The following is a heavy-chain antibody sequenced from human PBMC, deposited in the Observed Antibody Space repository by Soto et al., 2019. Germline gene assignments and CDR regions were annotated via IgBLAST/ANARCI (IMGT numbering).Heavy chain of an antibody. V-gene: IGHV3-30*18. CDR2: VSYDGRFN. Sequence: QGQLVESGGGVVQPGRCLRVSCAASGVVFSTYAMHWVRQAPGKGLEWVAVVSYDGRFNDYADSVRGRFTISRDNSKNTVDLQMHGLRADDTAMYFCAKGRYCTGGICYPPFDPWGQETLVTVSS. CDR1: GVVFSTYA. D-gene: IGHD2-8*02. CDR3: AKGRYCTGGICYPPFDP. J-gene: IGHJ5*02.